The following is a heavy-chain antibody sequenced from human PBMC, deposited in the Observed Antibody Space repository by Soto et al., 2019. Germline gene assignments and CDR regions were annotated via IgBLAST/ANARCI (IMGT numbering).Heavy chain of an antibody. CDR2: ISAYNGNT. Sequence: GASVKVSCKASGYTFTSYGISWVRQAPGQGLEWMGWISAYNGNTNYAQKLQGRVTMTTDTSTSTAYMELRSLRSDDTAVYYCAIVNGPDEPKLELRGWFDPWGQGTLVTVSS. CDR3: AIVNGPDEPKLELRGWFDP. J-gene: IGHJ5*02. D-gene: IGHD1-7*01. V-gene: IGHV1-18*01. CDR1: GYTFTSYG.